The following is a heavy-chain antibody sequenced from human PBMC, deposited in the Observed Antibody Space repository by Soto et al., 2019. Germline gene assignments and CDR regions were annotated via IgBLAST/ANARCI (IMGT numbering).Heavy chain of an antibody. J-gene: IGHJ4*02. V-gene: IGHV3-30*18. CDR1: GFTFSSYG. Sequence: GGSLRLSCAASGFTFSSYGMHWVRQAPGKGLEWVAVISYDGSNKYYADSVKGRFTISRDNSKNTLYLQMNSLRAEDTAVYYCAKVYSSSSGGDYWGQGTLVTVSS. CDR2: ISYDGSNK. D-gene: IGHD6-6*01. CDR3: AKVYSSSSGGDY.